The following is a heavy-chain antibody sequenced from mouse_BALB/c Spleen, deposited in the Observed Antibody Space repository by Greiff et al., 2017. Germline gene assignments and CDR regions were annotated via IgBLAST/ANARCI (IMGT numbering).Heavy chain of an antibody. V-gene: IGHV1-9*01. J-gene: IGHJ3*01. D-gene: IGHD2-10*02. CDR2: ILPGSGST. Sequence: QVQLKQSGAELMKPGASVKISCKATGYTFSSYWIEWVKQRPGHGLEWIGEILPGSGSTNYNEKFKGKATFTADTSSNTAYMQLSSLTSEDSAVYYCARSKYGNYFAYWGQGTLVTVSA. CDR3: ARSKYGNYFAY. CDR1: GYTFSSYW.